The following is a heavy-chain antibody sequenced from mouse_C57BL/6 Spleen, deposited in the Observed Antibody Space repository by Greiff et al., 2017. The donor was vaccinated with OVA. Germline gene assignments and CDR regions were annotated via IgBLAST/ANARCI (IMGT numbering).Heavy chain of an antibody. Sequence: QVQLQQSGPELVKPGASVKISCKASGYAFTSSWMNWVKQRPGKGLEWIGRIYPEDGDTNYNVKFKGKATLTADKSSSTAYMQISSLTSEDSAVYDCADEEVPFDYWGQGTTLTVSS. V-gene: IGHV1-82*01. CDR3: ADEEVPFDY. CDR2: IYPEDGDT. CDR1: GYAFTSSW. J-gene: IGHJ2*01.